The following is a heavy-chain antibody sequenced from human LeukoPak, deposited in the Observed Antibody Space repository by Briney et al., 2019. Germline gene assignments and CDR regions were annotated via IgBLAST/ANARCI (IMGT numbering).Heavy chain of an antibody. D-gene: IGHD7-27*01. CDR1: GFTLSSYW. J-gene: IGHJ4*02. CDR3: VRDNWGLDY. Sequence: PGGSLRLSCAASGFTLSSYWMHWVRHAPGKGLVWVSRINGDGTGTDYADSVKGRFTVSRDNAKNTVYLQMNSLTAEDTSTYYCVRDNWGLDYWGQGTLVTVSS. CDR2: INGDGTGT. V-gene: IGHV3-74*01.